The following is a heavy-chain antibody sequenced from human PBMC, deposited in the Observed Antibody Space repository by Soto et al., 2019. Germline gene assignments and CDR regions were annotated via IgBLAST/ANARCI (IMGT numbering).Heavy chain of an antibody. CDR2: ISAYNGNT. CDR3: ARADSWWLRFTYYYRYGMDV. CDR1: GYTFTSYG. J-gene: IGHJ6*02. D-gene: IGHD5-12*01. V-gene: IGHV1-18*01. Sequence: ASVKVSCKASGYTFTSYGISWVRQAPGQGLEWMGWISAYNGNTNYAQKLQGRVTMTTDTSTSTAYMELRSLRSDDTAVYYCARADSWWLRFTYYYRYGMDVWGQGTTVTVSS.